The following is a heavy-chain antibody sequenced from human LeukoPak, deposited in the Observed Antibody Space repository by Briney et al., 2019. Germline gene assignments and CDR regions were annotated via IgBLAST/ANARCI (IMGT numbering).Heavy chain of an antibody. D-gene: IGHD6-13*01. V-gene: IGHV1-3*01. J-gene: IGHJ4*02. Sequence: GASVKVSCKASGYTFTGYAMHWVRQAPGQRLEWMGWINAGNGNTKYSQKFQGRVTITRDTSASTAYMELSSLRSEDTAVYYCARVVRSIAAADYYFDYWGQGTLVTVSS. CDR3: ARVVRSIAAADYYFDY. CDR2: INAGNGNT. CDR1: GYTFTGYA.